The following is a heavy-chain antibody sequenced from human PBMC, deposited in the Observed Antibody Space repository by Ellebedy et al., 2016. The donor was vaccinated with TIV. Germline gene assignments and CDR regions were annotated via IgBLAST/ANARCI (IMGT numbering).Heavy chain of an antibody. CDR2: IKQDGSEK. CDR1: GFTFSSYW. Sequence: GGSLRLSXAASGFTFSSYWMSWVRQAPGKGLEWVANIKQDGSEKYYVDSVKGRFTISRDNAKNSLYLQMNSLRAEDTAVYYCAKDDSSGRSLDYWGQGTLVTVSS. V-gene: IGHV3-7*01. D-gene: IGHD6-19*01. J-gene: IGHJ4*02. CDR3: AKDDSSGRSLDY.